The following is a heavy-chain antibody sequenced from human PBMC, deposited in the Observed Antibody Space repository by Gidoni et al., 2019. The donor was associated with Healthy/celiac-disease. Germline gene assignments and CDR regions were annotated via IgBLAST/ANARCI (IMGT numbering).Heavy chain of an antibody. CDR3: ARVDDVDTARWYFDL. CDR1: GYTFTSYG. CDR2: ISAYNGNT. D-gene: IGHD5-18*01. V-gene: IGHV1-18*01. Sequence: QVQLVQSGAEVKKPGSSVKVSCKASGYTFTSYGISWVRQAPGQGLEWMGWISAYNGNTNYAQKLQGRVTMTTDTSTSTAYMELRSLRSDDTAVYYCARVDDVDTARWYFDLWGRGTLVTVSS. J-gene: IGHJ2*01.